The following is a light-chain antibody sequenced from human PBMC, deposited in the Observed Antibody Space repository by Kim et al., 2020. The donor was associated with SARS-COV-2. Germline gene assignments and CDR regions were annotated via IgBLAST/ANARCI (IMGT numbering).Light chain of an antibody. CDR3: QQYKTYPQT. CDR1: QAISNY. V-gene: IGKV1-16*02. Sequence: DIQMTQSPSSLSASVGDSVTITCRASQAISNYLAWFQQKPGEAPKSLIYSASSLQGGVPSKFSGSGSGTDFTLTISSLQPEDFATYYCQQYKTYPQTFGQGTRWRL. J-gene: IGKJ5*01. CDR2: SAS.